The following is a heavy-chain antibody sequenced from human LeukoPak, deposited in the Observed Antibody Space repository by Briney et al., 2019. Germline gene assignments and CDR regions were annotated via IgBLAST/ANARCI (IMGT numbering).Heavy chain of an antibody. CDR1: GGSFSGYY. V-gene: IGHV4-34*01. CDR3: ARGQGTVTTH. J-gene: IGHJ4*02. CDR2: INHSGNA. Sequence: KPSETLSLTCAVSGGSFSGYYWTWIRQPPGKGLEWIGEINHSGNANYNPSLKSRVTISLDMSENHFSLKLTSATAADTAVYYCARGQGTVTTHWGQGTLVTVSS. D-gene: IGHD4-17*01.